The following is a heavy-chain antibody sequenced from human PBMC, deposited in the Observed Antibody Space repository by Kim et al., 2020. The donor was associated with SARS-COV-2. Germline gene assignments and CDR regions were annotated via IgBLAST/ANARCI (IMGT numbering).Heavy chain of an antibody. V-gene: IGHV3-30*03. J-gene: IGHJ4*02. CDR2: ISHDARLI. CDR1: GLSFSNYG. Sequence: GGFLRLSCVVSGLSFSNYGFHWVRQAPGKGLEWLAVISHDARLIYYADAARGRFTIYRDYSKNTVYLQMNSLRAEDTAVYYCAGEGSGYKQYFFDYWGQGTRVAVSS. CDR3: AGEGSGYKQYFFDY. D-gene: IGHD3-22*01.